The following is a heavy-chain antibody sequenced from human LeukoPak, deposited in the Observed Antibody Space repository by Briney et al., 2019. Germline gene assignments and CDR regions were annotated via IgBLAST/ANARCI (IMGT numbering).Heavy chain of an antibody. CDR3: ARGAVSGGFGDFYYYMDV. J-gene: IGHJ6*03. D-gene: IGHD3-16*01. CDR2: INHRGSA. Sequence: SETLSLTCAVSGGSFSGSYWSWLRQPPGKGLEWIGEINHRGSAHYNPSLKSRVTISLDTSKNQFSLKVTSVTAADTSVYYCARGAVSGGFGDFYYYMDVWGKGTTVTVSS. CDR1: GGSFSGSY. V-gene: IGHV4-34*01.